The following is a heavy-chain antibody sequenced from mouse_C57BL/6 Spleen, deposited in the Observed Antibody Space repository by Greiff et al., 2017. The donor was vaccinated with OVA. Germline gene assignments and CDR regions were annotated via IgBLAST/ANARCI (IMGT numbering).Heavy chain of an antibody. CDR2: IDPSDSET. J-gene: IGHJ1*03. V-gene: IGHV1-52*01. D-gene: IGHD1-1*01. CDR3: ARRGVVEDWYFDV. Sequence: QVQLQQPGAELVRPGSSVKLSCKASGYTFTSYWMHWVTQRPLQGLEWIGKIDPSDSETHYNQKFKDKATLTVDKSSSTAYMQLSSLTSEDSAVYYCARRGVVEDWYFDVWGTGTTVTVSS. CDR1: GYTFTSYW.